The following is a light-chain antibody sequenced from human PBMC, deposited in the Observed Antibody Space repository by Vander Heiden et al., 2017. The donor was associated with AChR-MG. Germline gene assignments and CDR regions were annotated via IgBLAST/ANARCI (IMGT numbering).Light chain of an antibody. CDR3: SSRDSSGNHVV. CDR2: GKN. V-gene: IGLV3-19*01. CDR1: CLRNYY. Sequence: SSELTPDPAVSVPLGQTVRITCQGDCLRNYYASWYQQKPGQAPVVVMYGKNKRPSGIPDRFSGSSSGNTASLTITGAQAEDEAAFYCSSRDSSGNHVVFGGGTKLTVL. J-gene: IGLJ2*01.